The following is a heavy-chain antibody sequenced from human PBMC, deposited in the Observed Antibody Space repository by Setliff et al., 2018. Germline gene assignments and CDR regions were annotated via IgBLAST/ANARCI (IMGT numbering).Heavy chain of an antibody. CDR2: IKEDGGEQ. CDR1: GFTFRNYY. V-gene: IGHV3-7*01. J-gene: IGHJ6*03. D-gene: IGHD6-6*01. Sequence: PGGSLRLSCAASGFTFRNYYMTWVRQAPGKGLEWVANIKEDGGEQYYVDSVKGRFTISRDNAKNSLYLQMNSLAAEDTAVFYCVRLAGQLGQTRSNYYYYYYMDVWGKGTTVTVSS. CDR3: VRLAGQLGQTRSNYYYYYYMDV.